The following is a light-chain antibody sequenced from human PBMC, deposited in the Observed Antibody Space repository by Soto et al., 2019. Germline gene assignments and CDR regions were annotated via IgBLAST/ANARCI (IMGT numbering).Light chain of an antibody. J-gene: IGKJ3*01. Sequence: EIVLTQSPGTLSLSPGERATLSCRASQSISSSYLAWYQQKPGQAPRLLIYGASSKATGIPDRFSGSGSGTGFTLTIRRLEPEDFAVYYCQQYGSSLRITFGPGTKVDFK. V-gene: IGKV3-20*01. CDR2: GAS. CDR3: QQYGSSLRIT. CDR1: QSISSSY.